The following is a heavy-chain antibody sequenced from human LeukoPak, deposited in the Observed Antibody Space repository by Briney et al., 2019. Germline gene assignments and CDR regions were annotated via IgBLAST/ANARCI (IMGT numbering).Heavy chain of an antibody. V-gene: IGHV1-18*01. CDR3: ASVKWFGELTSYGMDV. CDR2: ISAYNGNT. Sequence: EASVKVSCKASDYTFTSYGISWVRQAPGQGLEWMGWISAYNGNTNYAQKFQGRVTITRDTSASTAYMELSSLRSEDTAVYYCASVKWFGELTSYGMDVWGQGTTVTVSS. J-gene: IGHJ6*02. D-gene: IGHD3-10*01. CDR1: DYTFTSYG.